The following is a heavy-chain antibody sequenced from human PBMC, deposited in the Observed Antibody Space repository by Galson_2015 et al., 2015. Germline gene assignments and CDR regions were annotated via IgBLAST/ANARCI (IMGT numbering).Heavy chain of an antibody. Sequence: SLRLSCAASGFTFSSYAMHWVRQAPGKGLEWVAVISYDGSNKYYADSVKGRFTISRDNSKNTLYVQMNSLRAEDTAVYYCARGRWGETLRKSPFDYWGQGTLVTVSS. CDR1: GFTFSSYA. D-gene: IGHD3-16*01. V-gene: IGHV3-30-3*01. J-gene: IGHJ4*02. CDR3: ARGRWGETLRKSPFDY. CDR2: ISYDGSNK.